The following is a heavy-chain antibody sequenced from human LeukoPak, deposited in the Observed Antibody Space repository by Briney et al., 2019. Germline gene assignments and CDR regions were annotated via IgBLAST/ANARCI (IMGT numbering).Heavy chain of an antibody. V-gene: IGHV4-39*01. CDR2: IYYSGST. CDR3: ARQKWFGELSNYFDY. CDR1: GGSISSSSYY. Sequence: SETLSLTCTVSGGSISSSSYYWGWIRQPPGKGLEWIGNIYYSGSTYYNPYLKSRVTISVDTSKNQFSLKLSSVTAADTAVYYCARQKWFGELSNYFDYWGQGTLVTVSS. D-gene: IGHD3-10*01. J-gene: IGHJ4*02.